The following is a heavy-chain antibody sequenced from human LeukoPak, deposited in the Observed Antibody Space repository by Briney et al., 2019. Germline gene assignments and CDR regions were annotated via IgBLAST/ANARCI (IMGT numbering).Heavy chain of an antibody. CDR1: GLHFSGTA. D-gene: IGHD5-18*01. J-gene: IGHJ4*02. Sequence: PGGSLRLSCAASGLHFSGTAMSWVRQAPGKGLEWVAFIRYDGSNKYYADSVKGRFTISRDNSKNTLYLQMNSLRAEDTAVYYCAKDERYSYGLGGYWGQGTLVTVSS. V-gene: IGHV3-30*02. CDR3: AKDERYSYGLGGY. CDR2: IRYDGSNK.